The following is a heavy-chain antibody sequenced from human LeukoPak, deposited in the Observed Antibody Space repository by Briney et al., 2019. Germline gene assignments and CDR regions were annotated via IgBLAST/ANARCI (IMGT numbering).Heavy chain of an antibody. Sequence: GGSLRLSCAASGFTFSSYWMSWVRQAPGKGLEWVANIKQDGSEKYYVDSVKGRFTISRDNAKNSLYLQMNSPRAEDTAVYYCAREDLYSSGRSYYYYGMDVWGQGTTVTVSS. CDR3: AREDLYSSGRSYYYYGMDV. V-gene: IGHV3-7*01. CDR2: IKQDGSEK. CDR1: GFTFSSYW. J-gene: IGHJ6*02. D-gene: IGHD6-19*01.